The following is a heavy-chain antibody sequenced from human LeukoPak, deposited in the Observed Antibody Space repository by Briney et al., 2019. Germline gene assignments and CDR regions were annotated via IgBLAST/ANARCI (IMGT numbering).Heavy chain of an antibody. CDR2: IISSGSTI. V-gene: IGHV3-48*03. CDR1: GFTFSSYE. D-gene: IGHD1-26*01. CDR3: ARDRAQSSGSYYLLDAFDI. J-gene: IGHJ3*02. Sequence: GGSLRLSCAASGFTFSSYEMNWVRQAPGKGLKWVSYIISSGSTIYYTDSVKGRFTISRDNAKNSLYLQMNSLRDEDTAVYYCARDRAQSSGSYYLLDAFDIWGQGTMVTVSS.